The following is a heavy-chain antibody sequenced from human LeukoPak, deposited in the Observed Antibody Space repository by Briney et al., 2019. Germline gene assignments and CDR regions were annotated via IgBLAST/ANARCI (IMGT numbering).Heavy chain of an antibody. J-gene: IGHJ4*02. CDR1: GFTFSTSW. CDR3: ARDGPVFDY. Sequence: GGSLRLSCAASGFTFSTSWMHWVRQAPGKGLVWVSRISPDGRSTTYADSVKGRFTISRDNSKNTLYLQMNSLRAEDTAMYYCARDGPVFDYWGQGTLVTVSS. CDR2: ISPDGRST. V-gene: IGHV3-74*03.